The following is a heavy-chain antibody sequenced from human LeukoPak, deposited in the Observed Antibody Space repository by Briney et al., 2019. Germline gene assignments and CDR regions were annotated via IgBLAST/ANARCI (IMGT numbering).Heavy chain of an antibody. V-gene: IGHV4-59*08. J-gene: IGHJ3*02. D-gene: IGHD2-21*01. CDR3: ARSVSWGLLVRDDAFDI. CDR1: GGSISSYH. Sequence: SETLSLTCTVSGGSISSYHWIWIRQPPGKGLEWIGYIHYSGSTNYNPSLKSRVATSVDTSKKQFSLKLRSVTAADTAVYYCARSVSWGLLVRDDAFDIWGQGTMVTVSS. CDR2: IHYSGST.